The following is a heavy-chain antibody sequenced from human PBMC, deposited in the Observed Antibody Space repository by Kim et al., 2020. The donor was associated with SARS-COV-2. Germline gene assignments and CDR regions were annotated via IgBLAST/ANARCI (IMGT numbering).Heavy chain of an antibody. V-gene: IGHV4-34*01. D-gene: IGHD7-27*01. CDR2: INHSGST. CDR3: ARDRPELGIDY. Sequence: SETLSLTCAVYGGSFSGYYWSWIRQPPGKGLEWIGEINHSGSTNYNPSLKSRVTISVDTSKNQFSLKLSSVTAADTAVYYCARDRPELGIDYWGQGTLVTVSS. J-gene: IGHJ4*02. CDR1: GGSFSGYY.